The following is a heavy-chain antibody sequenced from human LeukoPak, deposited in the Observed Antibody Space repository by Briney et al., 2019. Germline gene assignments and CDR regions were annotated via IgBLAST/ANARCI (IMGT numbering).Heavy chain of an antibody. J-gene: IGHJ5*02. Sequence: ASVKVSCKASGYTFTSYYMHWVRQAPGQGLEWMGWINPNSGGTNYAQKFQGRVTMTRDTSISTAYMELSRLRSDDTAVYYCARGSRKGSYGIDWFDPWGQGTLVTVSS. CDR3: ARGSRKGSYGIDWFDP. CDR2: INPNSGGT. D-gene: IGHD3-16*01. V-gene: IGHV1-2*02. CDR1: GYTFTSYY.